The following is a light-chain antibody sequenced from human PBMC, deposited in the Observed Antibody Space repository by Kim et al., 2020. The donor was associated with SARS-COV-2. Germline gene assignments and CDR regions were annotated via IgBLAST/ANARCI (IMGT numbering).Light chain of an antibody. CDR1: KLGDKY. CDR2: QDS. Sequence: SVSPGKTASITRSEDKLGDKYACWYKQKPGQSPVLVIYQDSKRPSGIPERFSGSNSGNTATLTISGTQAMDEADYYCQAWDSSTVVFGGGTKLTVL. CDR3: QAWDSSTVV. J-gene: IGLJ2*01. V-gene: IGLV3-1*01.